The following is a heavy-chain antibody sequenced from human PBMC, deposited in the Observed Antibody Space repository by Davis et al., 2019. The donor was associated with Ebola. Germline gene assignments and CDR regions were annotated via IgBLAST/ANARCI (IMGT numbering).Heavy chain of an antibody. J-gene: IGHJ5*02. CDR2: ISAYNGNT. D-gene: IGHD3-22*01. V-gene: IGHV1-18*01. CDR3: ARDYRELREDSSNWFDP. CDR1: GYTFTSYD. Sequence: ASVKVSCKASGYTFTSYDINWVRQAPGQGLEWMGWISAYNGNTNYAQKLQGRVTMTTDTSTSTAYMELRSLRSDDTAVYYCARDYRELREDSSNWFDPWGQGTLVTVSS.